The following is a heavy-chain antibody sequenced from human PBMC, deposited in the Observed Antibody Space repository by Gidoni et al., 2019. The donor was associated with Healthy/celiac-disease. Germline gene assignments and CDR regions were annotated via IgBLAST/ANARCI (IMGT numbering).Heavy chain of an antibody. V-gene: IGHV4-61*01. D-gene: IGHD2-8*02. CDR3: ARGAGGYYYYGMDV. J-gene: IGHJ6*02. CDR2: IYYSGST. CDR1: GGSVSSGSYY. Sequence: QVQLQESGPGLVKPSETLSLTCPVSGGSVSSGSYYWSWIRQPPGKGLEWIGYIYYSGSTNYNPSLKSRVTISVDTSKNQFSLKLSSVTAADTAVYYCARGAGGYYYYGMDVWGQGTTVTVSS.